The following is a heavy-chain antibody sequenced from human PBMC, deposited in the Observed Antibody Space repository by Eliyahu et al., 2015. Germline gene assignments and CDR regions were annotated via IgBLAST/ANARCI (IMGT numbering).Heavy chain of an antibody. D-gene: IGHD3-16*01. J-gene: IGHJ3*02. CDR3: AKALDYVWGLSAFDI. V-gene: IGHV3-9*01. CDR1: GFTFXXYA. Sequence: EVQLVESGGGLVQPGRSLRLSCAASGFTFXXYAMHWVRQAPGKGLEWVSGISWNSGSIGYADSVKGRFTISRDNAKNSLYLQMNSLRAEDTALYYCAKALDYVWGLSAFDIWGQGTMVTVSS. CDR2: ISWNSGSI.